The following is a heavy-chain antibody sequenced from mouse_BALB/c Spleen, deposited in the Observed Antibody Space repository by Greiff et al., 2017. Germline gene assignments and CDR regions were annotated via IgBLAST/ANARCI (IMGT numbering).Heavy chain of an antibody. J-gene: IGHJ3*01. CDR3: ASHYYGSSYGFAY. CDR2: ISSGGSYT. CDR1: GFTFSSYA. Sequence: EVQRVESGGGLVKPGGSLKLSCAASGFTFSSYAMSWVRQTPEKRLEWVATISSGGSYTYYPDSVKGRFTISRDNAKNTLYLQMSSLRSEDTAMYYCASHYYGSSYGFAYWGQGTLVTVSA. V-gene: IGHV5-9-3*01. D-gene: IGHD1-1*01.